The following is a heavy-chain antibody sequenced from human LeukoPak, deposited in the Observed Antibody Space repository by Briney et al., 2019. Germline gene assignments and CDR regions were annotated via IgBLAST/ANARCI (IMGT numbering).Heavy chain of an antibody. V-gene: IGHV4-34*01. D-gene: IGHD6-19*01. CDR1: GGSFSGYY. J-gene: IGHJ4*02. Sequence: SETLSLTCAVYGGSFSGYYWSWIRQPPGKGLEWIGEINHSGSTSYNPSLKSRVTISVDTSKNQFSLKLSSVTAADTAVYYCARGHRVYSSGWYADYWGQGTLVTVSS. CDR3: ARGHRVYSSGWYADY. CDR2: INHSGST.